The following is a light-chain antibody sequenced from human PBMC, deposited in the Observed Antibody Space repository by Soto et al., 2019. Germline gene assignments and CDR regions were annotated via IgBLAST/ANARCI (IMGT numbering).Light chain of an antibody. CDR3: ASWDDSLNGPV. CDR2: RNN. V-gene: IGLV1-47*01. Sequence: QSVLTQPHSASVTPGQWVTISCSGSSSNIGNNYVFWYQQFPGMAPKLLIYRNNQRPSGVPDRFSGSKSGTSASLAIAGLRSEDESDYYCASWDDSLNGPVFGGGTKLTVL. CDR1: SSNIGNNY. J-gene: IGLJ3*02.